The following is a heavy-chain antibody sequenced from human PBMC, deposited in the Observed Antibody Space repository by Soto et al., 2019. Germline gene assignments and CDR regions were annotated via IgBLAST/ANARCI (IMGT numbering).Heavy chain of an antibody. V-gene: IGHV4-30-4*01. CDR3: ARMSYFYDKWYFDL. D-gene: IGHD3-22*01. CDR1: GASINNNGYY. J-gene: IGHJ2*01. Sequence: SETRSLTCTVSGASINNNGYYWCWIRQTPGKGLEWIGYVYYSGTTDYIPSLKSRLSMSIDKSQNQFTLKLNSVTAADTATYYCARMSYFYDKWYFDLWGRGTLVTVS. CDR2: VYYSGTT.